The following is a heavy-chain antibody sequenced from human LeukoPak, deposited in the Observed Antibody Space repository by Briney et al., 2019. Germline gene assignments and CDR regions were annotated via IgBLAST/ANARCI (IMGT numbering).Heavy chain of an antibody. CDR2: IYYSGST. CDR3: ARDLLNEGNHLNY. Sequence: LRLSCAASGFTFSNYAMSWIRQPPGKGLEWIGYIYYSGSTYYNPSLKSRVTISVDTSKNQFSLKLSSVTAADTAVYYCARDLLNEGNHLNYWGQGTLVTVSS. CDR1: GFTFSNYA. J-gene: IGHJ4*02. V-gene: IGHV4-30-4*01. D-gene: IGHD4-23*01.